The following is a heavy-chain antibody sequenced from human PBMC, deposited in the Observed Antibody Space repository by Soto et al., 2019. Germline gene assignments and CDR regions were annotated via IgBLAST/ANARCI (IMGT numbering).Heavy chain of an antibody. Sequence: SETLSLTCTVSVGSSSSSSYYWGWILQPPGKGLEWIGSIYYSGSTYYNPSLKSRVTISVDTSKNQFSLKLSSVTAADTAVYYCASEPDFWSGYYAGGFDYWGQGTLVTVSS. CDR3: ASEPDFWSGYYAGGFDY. D-gene: IGHD3-3*01. J-gene: IGHJ4*02. V-gene: IGHV4-39*01. CDR1: VGSSSSSSYY. CDR2: IYYSGST.